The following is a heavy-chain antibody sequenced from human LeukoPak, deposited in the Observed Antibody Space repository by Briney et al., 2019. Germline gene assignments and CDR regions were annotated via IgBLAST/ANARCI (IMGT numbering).Heavy chain of an antibody. CDR3: ARVHSMRGMDV. D-gene: IGHD2-15*01. CDR2: ISYDGSNK. Sequence: GGSLRLSCAASGFTFSNYAMSWVRQAPGKGLEWVAVISYDGSNKYYADSVKGRFTISRDNSKNTLYLQMNSLRAEDTAVYYCARVHSMRGMDVWGQGTTVTVSS. V-gene: IGHV3-30*04. CDR1: GFTFSNYA. J-gene: IGHJ6*02.